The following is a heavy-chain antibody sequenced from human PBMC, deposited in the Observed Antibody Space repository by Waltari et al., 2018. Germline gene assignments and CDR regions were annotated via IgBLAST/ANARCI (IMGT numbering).Heavy chain of an antibody. J-gene: IGHJ4*02. V-gene: IGHV4-39*07. CDR3: ASPPPTGGSSFDF. CDR1: GDSISSNYFR. D-gene: IGHD3-16*01. CDR2: RHYSGTA. Sequence: QLQLQESGPGLVKPSETLSLTCLVSGDSISSNYFRWGWIRRPPGKGLEWIGHRHYSGTAAYNPSLKVRASILVDTSRRHFSLELSSVTAADTAIYYCASPPPTGGSSFDFWGQGIQVTVTS.